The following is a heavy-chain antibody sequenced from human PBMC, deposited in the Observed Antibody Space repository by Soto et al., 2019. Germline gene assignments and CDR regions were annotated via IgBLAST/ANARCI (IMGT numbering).Heavy chain of an antibody. J-gene: IGHJ5*02. CDR3: ARFSPPRKSYDSNPGWFDP. D-gene: IGHD3-22*01. CDR2: VSSTGST. V-gene: IGHV4-59*01. CDR1: GGSISNYY. Sequence: SETLSLTCTVSGGSISNYYWSWIRQPPGRGLEWIGYVSSTGSTNYNPSLKSRLTMSLDTSTNEVSLSLTSVTAADAAVYFCARFSPPRKSYDSNPGWFDPWGQGIMVTVSS.